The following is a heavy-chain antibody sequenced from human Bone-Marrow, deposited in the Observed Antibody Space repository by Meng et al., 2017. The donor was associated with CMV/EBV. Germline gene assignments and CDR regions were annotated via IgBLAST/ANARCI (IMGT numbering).Heavy chain of an antibody. V-gene: IGHV5-51*01. CDR2: IYSGDSDT. J-gene: IGHJ5*02. CDR1: GSGFTRYW. D-gene: IGHD2-2*01. Sequence: GSGSGFTRYWIGWVRQWPGKGLEWMGIIYSGDSDTRYGPSIQGQVTISADKSISTAYLQCSSLEASDTAMYYCARGSVPAAASWFDPWGQGTLVTVSS. CDR3: ARGSVPAAASWFDP.